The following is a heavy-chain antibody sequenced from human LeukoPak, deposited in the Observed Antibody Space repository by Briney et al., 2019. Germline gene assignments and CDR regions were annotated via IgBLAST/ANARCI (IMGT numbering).Heavy chain of an antibody. CDR2: IKEDGSET. D-gene: IGHD1-1*01. Sequence: PGGSLRLSCAVSGFTFSTYWMSWVRQAPGKGLEWVANIKEDGSETYYVDSLKGRFTISRDNVKNSLYLQINSLRAVDSAVYYCARDSFETDIDYWGQGTLVTVSS. CDR1: GFTFSTYW. J-gene: IGHJ4*02. CDR3: ARDSFETDIDY. V-gene: IGHV3-7*01.